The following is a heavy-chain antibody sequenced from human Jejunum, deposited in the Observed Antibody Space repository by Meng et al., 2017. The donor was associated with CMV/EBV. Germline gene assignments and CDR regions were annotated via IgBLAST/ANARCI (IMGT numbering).Heavy chain of an antibody. Sequence: FTFSAYYMSWIRQAPGRGLEWVSYISSSGSTIYYADSVKGRFTISRDNAKNSLYLQMNSLRAEDTAVYYCARVRYYDFWSGEFDYWGQGTLVTVSS. D-gene: IGHD3-3*01. V-gene: IGHV3-11*01. CDR2: ISSSGSTI. CDR1: FTFSAYY. J-gene: IGHJ4*02. CDR3: ARVRYYDFWSGEFDY.